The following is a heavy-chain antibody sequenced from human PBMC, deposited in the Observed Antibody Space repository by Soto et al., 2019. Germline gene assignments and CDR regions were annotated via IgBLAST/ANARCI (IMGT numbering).Heavy chain of an antibody. CDR1: GCNFTSYW. D-gene: IGHD6-6*01. CDR3: ATITSSRHSYYYYGMDV. V-gene: IGHV5-51*01. J-gene: IGHJ6*02. Sequence: GELLKIPCKGSGCNFTSYWNDWMRQMHGKGLEWMGIIYPGDSDTRYSPSFQGQVTISADKSISTAYLQWSSLKASDTAMYYCATITSSRHSYYYYGMDVWGQGTTVTVSS. CDR2: IYPGDSDT.